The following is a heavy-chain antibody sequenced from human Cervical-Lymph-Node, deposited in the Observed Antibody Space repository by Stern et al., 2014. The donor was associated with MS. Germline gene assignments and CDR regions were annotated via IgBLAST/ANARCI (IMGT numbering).Heavy chain of an antibody. D-gene: IGHD5-18*01. CDR3: AHRSTSMAGPWAS. J-gene: IGHJ5*02. CDR2: LYWDDEK. CDR1: GFSLSNSGVG. Sequence: QMKLKEYGTRLVKPIENLKLNCEFSGFSLSNSGVGVGWIREPQGKALEWLALLYWDDEKRYSPSLKNRLSIITNTAKNQFVLTMTNMDPVNTGTYYCAHRSTSMAGPWASWGQGILVVVSS. V-gene: IGHV2-5*02.